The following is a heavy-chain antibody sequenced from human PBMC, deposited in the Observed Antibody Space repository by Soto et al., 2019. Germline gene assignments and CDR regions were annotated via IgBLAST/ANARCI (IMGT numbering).Heavy chain of an antibody. CDR2: IYYTGST. V-gene: IGHV4-61*01. CDR3: AREGYSHAYFDY. CDR1: GDSVSTRSYY. Sequence: SETLSLTCTVSGDSVSTRSYYWSWIRQPPGQGLEWIGYIYYTGSTNYSPSLKSRVTISVDTSKNQFSLNLGSVTAADTAVYYCAREGYSHAYFDYWGQGIMVTVS. J-gene: IGHJ4*02. D-gene: IGHD3-16*01.